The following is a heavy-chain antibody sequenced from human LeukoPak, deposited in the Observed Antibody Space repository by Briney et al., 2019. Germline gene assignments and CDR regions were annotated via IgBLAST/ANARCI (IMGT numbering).Heavy chain of an antibody. Sequence: SETLSLTCTVSGGSVSSGSYYWSWIRQPPGKGLEWIGYIYYSGSTYYNPPLKSRVTISVDTSKNQCSLKLSSVTAADTAVYYCARETNRELDWFDPWGQGTLVTVSS. CDR2: IYYSGST. CDR3: ARETNRELDWFDP. V-gene: IGHV4-61*01. CDR1: GGSVSSGSYY. J-gene: IGHJ5*02. D-gene: IGHD1-1*01.